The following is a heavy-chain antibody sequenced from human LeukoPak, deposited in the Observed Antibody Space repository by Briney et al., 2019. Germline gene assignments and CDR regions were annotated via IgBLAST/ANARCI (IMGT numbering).Heavy chain of an antibody. J-gene: IGHJ4*02. CDR3: ARDRDYDILTGYISPYYFDY. Sequence: SVKVFCKASGGIFSSYAISWVRQAPGQGLEWMGRIIPILGIANYAQKFQGRVTITADKSTSTAYMELSSLRSEDTAVYYCARDRDYDILTGYISPYYFDYWGQGTLVTVSS. V-gene: IGHV1-69*04. D-gene: IGHD3-9*01. CDR2: IIPILGIA. CDR1: GGIFSSYA.